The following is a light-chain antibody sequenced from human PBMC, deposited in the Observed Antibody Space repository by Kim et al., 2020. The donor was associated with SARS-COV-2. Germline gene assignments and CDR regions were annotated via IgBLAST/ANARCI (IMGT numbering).Light chain of an antibody. J-gene: IGKJ2*01. CDR1: QSVSSSY. V-gene: IGKV3-20*01. CDR3: QHYGSSPYT. Sequence: EIVLTQSPGTLSLSPVERATLSCRASQSVSSSYLAWYQQKPGQAPRLLIYGASSRATGIPDRFIGSGSGTDFTLTISRLEPEDFAVYYCQHYGSSPYTFGQGTKLEI. CDR2: GAS.